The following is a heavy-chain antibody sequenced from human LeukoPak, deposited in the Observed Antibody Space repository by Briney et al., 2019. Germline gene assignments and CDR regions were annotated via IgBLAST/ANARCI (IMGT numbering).Heavy chain of an antibody. J-gene: IGHJ4*02. D-gene: IGHD1-26*01. CDR1: GGSINSGGYY. CDR2: FYHSGSS. Sequence: SQTLSLTCTVSGGSINSGGYYWSWIRQPPGKGLECIGYFYHSGSSYYHPSLKSRVSISVDSSKNQFSLKLNSVTAADTAVYYCARGAVGAAFDYWGQGTLVTVSS. V-gene: IGHV4-30-2*01. CDR3: ARGAVGAAFDY.